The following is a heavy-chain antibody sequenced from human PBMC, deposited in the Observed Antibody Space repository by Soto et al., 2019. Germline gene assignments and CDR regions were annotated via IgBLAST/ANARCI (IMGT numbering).Heavy chain of an antibody. CDR3: AIGLQRNSRGSFGY. J-gene: IGHJ4*02. CDR2: MNPKNGHT. V-gene: IGHV1-8*01. D-gene: IGHD6-19*01. CDR1: GERYSRYD. Sequence: VLVTLYLQASGERYSRYDRNWVPQATGRGLEWMGGMNPKNGHTGYAQKFQGRVTMTRNTSISTAYMELRFDDTAVYYCAIGLQRNSRGSFGYWGQGTLGTGAS.